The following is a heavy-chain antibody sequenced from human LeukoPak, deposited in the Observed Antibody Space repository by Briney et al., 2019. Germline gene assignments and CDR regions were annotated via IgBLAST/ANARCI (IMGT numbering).Heavy chain of an antibody. J-gene: IGHJ6*03. CDR3: ARSRLGRVYHFYYYMDV. CDR1: GDSITSHY. CDR2: IHYSGSS. Sequence: SETLSLTCTVSGDSITSHYWSWIRQPPGKGLEWIGYIHYSGSSNYNPSLQSRVTISLDTSKNQFSLKLSSVTAADTAVYYCARSRLGRVYHFYYYMDVWGKGTTVTVSS. D-gene: IGHD1-26*01. V-gene: IGHV4-59*11.